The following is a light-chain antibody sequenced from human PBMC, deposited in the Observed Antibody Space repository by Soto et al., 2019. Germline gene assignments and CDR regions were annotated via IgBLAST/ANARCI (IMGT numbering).Light chain of an antibody. CDR2: LNSDGRH. CDR1: SGHSNYA. J-gene: IGLJ2*01. Sequence: QSVLTQSPSASASLGASVKLTCTLSSGHSNYAIAWHQQQPEKGPRYLMKLNSDGRHSKGDGIPDRFSGSTSGAERYLTISSLQSEDEADYYCQTWGTGIHVFGGGTKVTVL. CDR3: QTWGTGIHV. V-gene: IGLV4-69*01.